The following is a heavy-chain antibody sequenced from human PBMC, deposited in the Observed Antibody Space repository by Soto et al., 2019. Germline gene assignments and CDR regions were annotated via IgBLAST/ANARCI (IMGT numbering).Heavy chain of an antibody. Sequence: QVQLVQSGAEVKKPGSSVKVSCKASGGTFSSYTISWVRQAPGQGLEWMGRIIPILGIANYAQKFQGRVTMTADKSNSTAYMELSSLRSEDTAVYYCARDRRMQQLVLYYYYYGMDVWGQGTTVTVSS. J-gene: IGHJ6*02. CDR2: IIPILGIA. CDR3: ARDRRMQQLVLYYYYYGMDV. CDR1: GGTFSSYT. D-gene: IGHD6-13*01. V-gene: IGHV1-69*08.